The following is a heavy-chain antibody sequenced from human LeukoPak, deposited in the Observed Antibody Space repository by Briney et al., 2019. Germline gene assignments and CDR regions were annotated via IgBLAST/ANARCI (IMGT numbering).Heavy chain of an antibody. CDR2: TSAYNGNT. D-gene: IGHD3-9*01. J-gene: IGHJ5*02. CDR3: ARVSPRDKYYDILTGYLGS. Sequence: ASVKVSCKASGYTFTSYGISWVRQAPGQGLEWMGWTSAYNGNTNYAQKLQGRVTMTTDTSTSTAYMELRSLRSDDTAVYYCARVSPRDKYYDILTGYLGSWGQGTLVTVSS. V-gene: IGHV1-18*01. CDR1: GYTFTSYG.